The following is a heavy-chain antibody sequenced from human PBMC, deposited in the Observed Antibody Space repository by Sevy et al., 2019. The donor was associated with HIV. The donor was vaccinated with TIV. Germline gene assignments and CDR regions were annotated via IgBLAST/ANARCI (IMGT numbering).Heavy chain of an antibody. Sequence: ASVKVSCKTSGYTFTSYDIHWVRQATGQGLEWRGWMSAKSGNTGYGQKFQGRVTMTRDTSISTAYMELSSLRSEDTAVYYCARWWGTSYYYYYAMDVWGQGTTVTVSS. CDR2: MSAKSGNT. CDR1: GYTFTSYD. D-gene: IGHD2-8*02. J-gene: IGHJ6*02. CDR3: ARWWGTSYYYYYAMDV. V-gene: IGHV1-8*01.